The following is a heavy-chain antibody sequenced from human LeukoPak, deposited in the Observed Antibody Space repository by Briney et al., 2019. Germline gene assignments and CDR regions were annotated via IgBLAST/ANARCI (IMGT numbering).Heavy chain of an antibody. CDR3: ARGLEYYDFWSGYYDY. CDR1: GGSFSGYY. CDR2: INHSGST. V-gene: IGHV4-34*01. Sequence: SETLSLTCAVYGGSFSGYYWSWIRQPPGKGLEWIGEINHSGSTNYNPSLKSRVTISVDTSKNQFSLKLSSVTAADTAVYYCARGLEYYDFWSGYYDYWGQGTLVTVSS. J-gene: IGHJ4*02. D-gene: IGHD3-3*01.